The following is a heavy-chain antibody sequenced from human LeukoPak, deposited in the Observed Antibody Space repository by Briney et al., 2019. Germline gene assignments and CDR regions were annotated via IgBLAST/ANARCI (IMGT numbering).Heavy chain of an antibody. J-gene: IGHJ5*02. CDR1: GYTFTSYG. CDR3: ARLARAEYYDFWSGHNYNWFDP. CDR2: ISAYNGNT. Sequence: GASVKVSCKASGYTFTSYGINWVRQAPGQGLEWMGWISAYNGNTNYAQKLQGRVTMTTDTSTSTAYMELRSLRSDDTAVYYCARLARAEYYDFWSGHNYNWFDPWGQGTLVTVSS. V-gene: IGHV1-18*01. D-gene: IGHD3-3*01.